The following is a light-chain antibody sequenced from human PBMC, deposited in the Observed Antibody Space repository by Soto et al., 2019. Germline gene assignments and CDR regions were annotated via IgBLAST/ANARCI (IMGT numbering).Light chain of an antibody. V-gene: IGLV2-8*01. Sequence: QSALTQPPSASGSPGQSVTISCTGTSSDVGAYNYVSWYQQHPGKAPKLVIYEVSKRPSGVPDRFSGSKSDNTASLTVSGLQAEDEADYYCSSHAGSKRVFGTGTKLTVL. CDR3: SSHAGSKRV. J-gene: IGLJ1*01. CDR2: EVS. CDR1: SSDVGAYNY.